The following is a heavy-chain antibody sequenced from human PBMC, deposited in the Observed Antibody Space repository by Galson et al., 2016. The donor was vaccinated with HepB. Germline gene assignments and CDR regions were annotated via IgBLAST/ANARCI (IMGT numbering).Heavy chain of an antibody. CDR1: GFTFSSYA. CDR3: AKYGDSSGYFLS. V-gene: IGHV3-23*01. J-gene: IGHJ4*02. Sequence: SLRLSCAASGFTFSSYAVSWVRQAPGKGLEWVSAISGSGGSTYYADSVKGRFTISRDNSKNTLYLLMNSLRAEDTAVYYCAKYGDSSGYFLSWGQGTLVTVSS. CDR2: ISGSGGST. D-gene: IGHD3-22*01.